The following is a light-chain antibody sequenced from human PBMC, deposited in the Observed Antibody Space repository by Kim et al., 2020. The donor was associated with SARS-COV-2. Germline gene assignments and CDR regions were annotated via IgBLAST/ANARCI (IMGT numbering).Light chain of an antibody. Sequence: ISCTGAGSDVGGYDYVSWYQKNPGKAPKLMIYDVSKRPSGVPDRFSGSKSGNTASLTISVLQAEDEADYYCCSYAGTYTWVFGGGTQLTVL. CDR2: DVS. CDR1: GSDVGGYDY. J-gene: IGLJ3*02. V-gene: IGLV2-11*01. CDR3: CSYAGTYTWV.